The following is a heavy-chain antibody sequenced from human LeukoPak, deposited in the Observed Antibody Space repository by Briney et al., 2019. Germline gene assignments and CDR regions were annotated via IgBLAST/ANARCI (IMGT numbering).Heavy chain of an antibody. D-gene: IGHD4-17*01. V-gene: IGHV5-51*01. Sequence: GESLKISCKGSGYTFASYWIGWVRQMPGKGLEWMGIIYPGDSDTRYSPSFQGQVTISADKSISTAYLQWSSLKASDTAMYCCARHSDAYGSDYWGQGTLVTVSS. CDR3: ARHSDAYGSDY. CDR1: GYTFASYW. J-gene: IGHJ4*02. CDR2: IYPGDSDT.